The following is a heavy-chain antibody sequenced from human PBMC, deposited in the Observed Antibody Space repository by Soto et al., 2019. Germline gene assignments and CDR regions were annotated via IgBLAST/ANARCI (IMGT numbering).Heavy chain of an antibody. Sequence: GASVKVSCKASGGTFSSYAISWVRQAPGQGLEWMGGIIPIFGTANYAQKFQGRVTITADESTSTAYMELSSLRSEDTAVYYCAITLPPGVGATGNPYYYYGMDVWGQGTTVTVSS. V-gene: IGHV1-69*13. CDR3: AITLPPGVGATGNPYYYYGMDV. J-gene: IGHJ6*02. D-gene: IGHD1-26*01. CDR1: GGTFSSYA. CDR2: IIPIFGTA.